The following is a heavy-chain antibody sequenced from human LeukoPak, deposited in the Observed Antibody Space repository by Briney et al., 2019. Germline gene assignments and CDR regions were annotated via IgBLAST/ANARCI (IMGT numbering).Heavy chain of an antibody. CDR1: GYSISSGYY. CDR3: ARLPPYSSSWYLSIGLGSNWFDP. CDR2: IYHSGST. D-gene: IGHD6-13*01. Sequence: PSETLSLTCTVSGYSISSGYYWGWIRQPPGKGLEWIGSIYHSGSTYYNPSLKSRVTISVDTSKNQFSLKLSSVTAADTAVYYCARLPPYSSSWYLSIGLGSNWFDPWGQGTLVTVSS. V-gene: IGHV4-38-2*02. J-gene: IGHJ5*02.